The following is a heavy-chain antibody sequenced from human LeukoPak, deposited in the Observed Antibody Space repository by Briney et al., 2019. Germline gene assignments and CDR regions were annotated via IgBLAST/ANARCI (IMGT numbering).Heavy chain of an antibody. V-gene: IGHV3-23*01. CDR1: GFTFNNYA. D-gene: IGHD5-12*01. Sequence: GGSLRLFCAASGFTFNNYAMSWVRQAPGKGLEWVSTISGSGSNTYYADSVKGRFTISRDNSKNTLYLQMNSLRAEDTAVYYCAKSVRGYTYYFDCWGQGTLVTVSS. CDR3: AKSVRGYTYYFDC. CDR2: ISGSGSNT. J-gene: IGHJ4*02.